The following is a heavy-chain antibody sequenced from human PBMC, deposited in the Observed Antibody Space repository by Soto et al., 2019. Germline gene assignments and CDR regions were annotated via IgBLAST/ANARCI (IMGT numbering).Heavy chain of an antibody. CDR1: GFTFTTYA. D-gene: IGHD6-19*01. J-gene: IGHJ4*02. CDR3: AKEALTVAGNNFDS. Sequence: LLESGGGLVQPGGSLRLSCAASGFTFTTYAMGWVRQAPGKGLEWVSSISGSGAGTFYADSVKGRFTISRDNAKKMVYLQMNGLRADDTALNYCAKEALTVAGNNFDSWGQGTLVTVSS. CDR2: ISGSGAGT. V-gene: IGHV3-23*01.